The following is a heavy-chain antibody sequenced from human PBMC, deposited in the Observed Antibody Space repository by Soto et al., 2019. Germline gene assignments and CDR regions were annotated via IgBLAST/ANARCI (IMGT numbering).Heavy chain of an antibody. CDR3: ASLLAGDDAFDI. CDR1: GGSISSYY. CDR2: IYYSGST. D-gene: IGHD6-19*01. V-gene: IGHV4-59*01. Sequence: SETLSLTCTVSGGSISSYYWSWIRQPPGKGLEWIGYIYYSGSTNYNPSLKSRVTISVDTSKNQFSMKLSSVTAAVTAVYYCASLLAGDDAFDIWGQGTMVTVSS. J-gene: IGHJ3*02.